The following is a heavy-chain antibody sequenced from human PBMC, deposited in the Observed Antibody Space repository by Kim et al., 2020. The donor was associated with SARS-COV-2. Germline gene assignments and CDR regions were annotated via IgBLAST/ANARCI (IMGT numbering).Heavy chain of an antibody. CDR3: ARAGKMGTAITFDF. Sequence: NPSLKSRVTISIDTAKNQFALRVTSVTAADTAVDYCARAGKMGTAITFDFWGQGKLVAVSA. D-gene: IGHD1-1*01. V-gene: IGHV4-59*01. J-gene: IGHJ4*02.